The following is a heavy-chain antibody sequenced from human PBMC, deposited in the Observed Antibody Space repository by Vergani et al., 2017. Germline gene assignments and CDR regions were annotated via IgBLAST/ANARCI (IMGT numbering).Heavy chain of an antibody. D-gene: IGHD2-15*01. Sequence: QITLKESGPTQVKPTQTLTLTCTFSGFSVTTSGVGVGWIRQPPGKALEWLALIYGNDEKYYSPSLNDRLTITKYTSKNQVVLTMANMEPVDTATYYCAHTNTLIWGQGTLVTVSS. CDR1: GFSVTTSGVG. CDR3: AHTNTLI. CDR2: IYGNDEK. J-gene: IGHJ4*02. V-gene: IGHV2-5*01.